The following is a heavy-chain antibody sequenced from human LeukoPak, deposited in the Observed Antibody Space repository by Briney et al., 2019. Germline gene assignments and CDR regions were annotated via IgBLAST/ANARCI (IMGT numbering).Heavy chain of an antibody. V-gene: IGHV3-23*01. J-gene: IGHJ4*02. Sequence: PGGSPRLSCAASGFTFSSYGMSWVRQAPGKGLEWVSAISGSGGSTYYADSVKGRFTISRDNSKNTLYLQMNSLRAEDTAVYYCAKDVVGATPIYYFDYWGQGTLVTVSS. CDR2: ISGSGGST. CDR3: AKDVVGATPIYYFDY. CDR1: GFTFSSYG. D-gene: IGHD1-26*01.